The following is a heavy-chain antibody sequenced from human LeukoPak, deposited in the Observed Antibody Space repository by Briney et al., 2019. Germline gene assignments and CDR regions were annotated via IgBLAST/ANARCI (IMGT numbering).Heavy chain of an antibody. CDR3: AREYSSWYPRHWFDP. V-gene: IGHV4-59*11. Sequence: PSETLSLTCTVPGGSISSHYWSWIRQPPGKGLEWIGYIYYSGSTNYNPSLKSRVTISVDTSKNQFSLKLSSVTAADTAVYYCAREYSSWYPRHWFDPWGQGTLVTVSS. CDR2: IYYSGST. J-gene: IGHJ5*02. CDR1: GGSISSHY. D-gene: IGHD6-13*01.